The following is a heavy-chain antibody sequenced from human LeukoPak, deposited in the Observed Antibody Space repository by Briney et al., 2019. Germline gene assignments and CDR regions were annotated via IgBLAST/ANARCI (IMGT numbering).Heavy chain of an antibody. CDR2: ISGSGGST. J-gene: IGHJ5*02. CDR1: GFTFSSYA. D-gene: IGHD5-18*01. CDR3: AKGSQLWPCYWFDP. Sequence: GGSLRLPCVASGFTFSSYAMSWVRQAPGKGLEWVSAISGSGGSTYYADSVKGRFTISRDNSKNTLYLQMNSLRAEDTAVYYCAKGSQLWPCYWFDPWGQGTLVTVSS. V-gene: IGHV3-23*01.